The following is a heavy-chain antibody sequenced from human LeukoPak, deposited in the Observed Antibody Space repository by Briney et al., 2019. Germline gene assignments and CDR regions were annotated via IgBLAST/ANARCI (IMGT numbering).Heavy chain of an antibody. Sequence: SETLPLTCTVSGGSISSSSYYWGWIRQPPGKGLEWIGSNYYSGSTCSDSSLKSRVTISVDTSKNQFSLKLSSVTAADTAVYYCARLVVRDVMNMNLVDPWGQGTLVAVSS. CDR1: GGSISSSSYY. D-gene: IGHD3-10*01. CDR2: NYYSGST. CDR3: ARLVVRDVMNMNLVDP. V-gene: IGHV4-39*01. J-gene: IGHJ5*02.